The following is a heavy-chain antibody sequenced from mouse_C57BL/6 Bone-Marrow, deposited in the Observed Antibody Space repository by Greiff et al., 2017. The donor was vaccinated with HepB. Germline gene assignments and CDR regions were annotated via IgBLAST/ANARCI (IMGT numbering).Heavy chain of an antibody. CDR2: INPNNGGT. V-gene: IGHV1-18*01. J-gene: IGHJ4*01. CDR3: ARPMEGYYAMDY. D-gene: IGHD1-1*02. CDR1: GYTFTDYN. Sequence: VQLQQSGPELVKPGASVKIPCKASGYTFTDYNMDWVKQSHGKSLEWIGDINPNNGGTIYNQKFKGKATLTVDKSSSTAYMELRSLTSEDTAVYYCARPMEGYYAMDYWGQGTSVTVSS.